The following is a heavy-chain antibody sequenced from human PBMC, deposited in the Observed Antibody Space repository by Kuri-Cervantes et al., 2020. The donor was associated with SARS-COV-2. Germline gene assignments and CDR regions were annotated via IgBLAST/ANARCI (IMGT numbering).Heavy chain of an antibody. CDR1: GFTFDDYA. CDR3: AKERGCDYGFDI. J-gene: IGHJ3*02. CDR2: ISWNSNNI. Sequence: GGSLRLSCAASGFTFDDYAMHWGRQAPGKGMEWVSGISWNSNNIDYVDSVKGRFTISRDNTKNSLFLQMNSLRAEDMAMYYCAKERGCDYGFDIWGQGTMVTVSS. V-gene: IGHV3-9*03. D-gene: IGHD2-21*01.